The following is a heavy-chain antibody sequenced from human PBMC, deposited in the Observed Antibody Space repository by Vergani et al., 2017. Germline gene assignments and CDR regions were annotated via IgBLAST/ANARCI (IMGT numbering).Heavy chain of an antibody. D-gene: IGHD3-3*01. Sequence: QVQLQQWGAGLLKPSETLSLTCAVYGGSFSGYYWSWIRQPPGKGLEWIGEINHSGSTNSNPSLKSRVTISVDTSKNQFSLKLSSVTAADTAVYYCARLSLNYDFWSGSSYHFDYWGQGTLVTVSS. CDR3: ARLSLNYDFWSGSSYHFDY. CDR1: GGSFSGYY. V-gene: IGHV4-34*01. J-gene: IGHJ4*02. CDR2: INHSGST.